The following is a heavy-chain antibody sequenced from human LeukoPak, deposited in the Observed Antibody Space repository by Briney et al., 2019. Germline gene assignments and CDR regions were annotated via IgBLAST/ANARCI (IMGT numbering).Heavy chain of an antibody. D-gene: IGHD6-25*01. V-gene: IGHV3-23*01. J-gene: IGHJ4*02. Sequence: GGSLRLSCAASGFTFSNYGMSWVRQAPGKGLEWVSVISGSGHSTYYADSVKGRFTISRDNAKNSLYLQMNSLRAEDTAVYYCARGSNKGYSSVLTKRVIYYFDYWGQGTLVTVSS. CDR3: ARGSNKGYSSVLTKRVIYYFDY. CDR2: ISGSGHST. CDR1: GFTFSNYG.